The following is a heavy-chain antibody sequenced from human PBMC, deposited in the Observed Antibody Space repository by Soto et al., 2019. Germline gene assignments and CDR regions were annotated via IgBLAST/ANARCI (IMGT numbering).Heavy chain of an antibody. Sequence: GASVKVSCKASGYTFTSYAMHWVRQAPGQRLEWMGWINAGNGNTKYSQKFQGRVTITRDTSASTAYMELSSLRSEDTAVYCCARRRYDSSGYYFDYWGQGTLVTSPQ. D-gene: IGHD3-22*01. CDR1: GYTFTSYA. V-gene: IGHV1-3*01. J-gene: IGHJ4*02. CDR2: INAGNGNT. CDR3: ARRRYDSSGYYFDY.